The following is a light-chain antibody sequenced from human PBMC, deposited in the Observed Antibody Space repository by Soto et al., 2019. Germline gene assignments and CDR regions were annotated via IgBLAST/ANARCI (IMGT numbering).Light chain of an antibody. J-gene: IGLJ1*01. CDR2: EVS. CDR3: SSYAGINHFYV. Sequence: QSALTQPPSASGSPGQSVTISCTGTSSDIGGYNYVSWYQQHPGKAPKLIIYEVSKRPSGVPDRFSGSKSGNTASLTVSGLQAEDEADYYCSSYAGINHFYVFGTGTKVTVL. V-gene: IGLV2-8*01. CDR1: SSDIGGYNY.